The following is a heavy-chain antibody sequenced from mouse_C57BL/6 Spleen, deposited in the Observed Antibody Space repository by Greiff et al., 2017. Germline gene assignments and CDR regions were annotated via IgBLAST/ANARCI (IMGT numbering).Heavy chain of an antibody. CDR3: ARGDDWYFDV. CDR1: GYTFTDYY. Sequence: VQLQQSGPVLVKPGASVKMSCKASGYTFTDYYMNWVKQSHGKSLEWIGVINPYNGGTSYNQKFKGKATLTVDKSSSTAYMELNGLTSEDSAVYYCARGDDWYFDVWGTGTTVTVSS. V-gene: IGHV1-19*01. J-gene: IGHJ1*03. CDR2: INPYNGGT.